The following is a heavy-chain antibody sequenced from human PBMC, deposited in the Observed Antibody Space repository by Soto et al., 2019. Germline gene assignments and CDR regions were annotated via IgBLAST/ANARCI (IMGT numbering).Heavy chain of an antibody. CDR2: INQDGSEK. Sequence: EVHLVESGGGLVQTGGSLRLSCAIFESTVSRDWMNWVRQAPGKGLEWVAHINQDGSEKYYVDSVKGRFTISRDNAKKSLYLQMTSLRPAYTAMYYCSGGVGDAFWGQGTLVTVSS. D-gene: IGHD1-26*01. J-gene: IGHJ4*02. CDR1: ESTVSRDW. CDR3: SGGVGDAF. V-gene: IGHV3-7*04.